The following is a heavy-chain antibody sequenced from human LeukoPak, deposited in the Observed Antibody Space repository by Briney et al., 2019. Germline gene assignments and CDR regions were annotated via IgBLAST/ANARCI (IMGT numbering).Heavy chain of an antibody. CDR3: ARGSRYYYDSSGYLTIDY. Sequence: ASVKVSCKASGYTFTSYAMNWVRQAPGQGLEWMGWINTNTGNPTYAQGFTGRFVFSLDTSASTAYLQISSLKAEDTAVYYCARGSRYYYDSSGYLTIDYWGQGTLVTVSS. D-gene: IGHD3-22*01. CDR1: GYTFTSYA. J-gene: IGHJ4*02. CDR2: INTNTGNP. V-gene: IGHV7-4-1*02.